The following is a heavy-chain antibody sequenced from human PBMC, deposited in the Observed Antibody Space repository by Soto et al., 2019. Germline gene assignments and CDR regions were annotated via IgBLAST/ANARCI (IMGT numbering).Heavy chain of an antibody. CDR3: AKDLLYFGELIFDY. V-gene: IGHV1-3*01. D-gene: IGHD3-10*01. Sequence: GASVKVSCKTSGYTFTNYAIHWVRQAPGQSLEYMGWINGGNGKTRYSERFQGRVTITRDISATTAYMELNSLRAEDSAVYYCAKDLLYFGELIFDYWGQGALVTVSS. CDR2: INGGNGKT. CDR1: GYTFTNYA. J-gene: IGHJ4*02.